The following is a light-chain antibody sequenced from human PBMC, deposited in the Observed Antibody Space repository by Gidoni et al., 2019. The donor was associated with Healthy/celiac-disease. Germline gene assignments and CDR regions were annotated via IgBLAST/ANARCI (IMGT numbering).Light chain of an antibody. Sequence: DIQMTQSPSSLSASVGDRVTITCRASQSISSYLNGYQQKPGKAPKLLIYAASSLQSGVPSRFSGSGSGTDFTLTISSQQPEDVATYYCQQSYSTPNTFGQGTKLEIK. CDR1: QSISSY. CDR3: QQSYSTPNT. V-gene: IGKV1-39*01. CDR2: AAS. J-gene: IGKJ2*01.